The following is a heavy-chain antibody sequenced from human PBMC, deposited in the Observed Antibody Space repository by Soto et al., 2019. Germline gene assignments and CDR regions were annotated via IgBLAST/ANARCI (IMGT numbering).Heavy chain of an antibody. V-gene: IGHV4-39*01. J-gene: IGHJ4*02. CDR2: VYYSGST. D-gene: IGHD3-16*01. Sequence: QLQLQESGPGLVKPSETLSLTCTVSGGSVSSSSYYWGWVRQPPGKGLEWIGSVYYSGSTYYNPSLASRVTISVDKSKNQFSLKLMSLSAADTAGYYCGRLGGLATISYYFDYWGQGALVTVSS. CDR3: GRLGGLATISYYFDY. CDR1: GGSVSSSSYY.